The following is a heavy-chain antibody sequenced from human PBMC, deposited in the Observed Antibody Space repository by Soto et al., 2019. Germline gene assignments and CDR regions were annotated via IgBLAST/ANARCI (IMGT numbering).Heavy chain of an antibody. J-gene: IGHJ5*01. CDR1: GFAFSGHG. CDR3: ARDDLYEDNGLDS. CDR2: IVDGGSED. V-gene: IGHV3-33*01. D-gene: IGHD3-3*01. Sequence: QVQLVESGGGVVQPGRSLRLSCAASGFAFSGHGMHWVRQAQGKGLEWLAGIVDGGSEDHYADSVRGRFTISRANSKNILYLEMNNLRVEATALSYCARDDLYEDNGLDSWGQGTLVTVSP.